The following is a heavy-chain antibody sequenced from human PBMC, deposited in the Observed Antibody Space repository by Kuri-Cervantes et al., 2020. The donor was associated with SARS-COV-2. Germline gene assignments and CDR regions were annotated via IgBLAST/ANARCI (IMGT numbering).Heavy chain of an antibody. J-gene: IGHJ4*02. CDR1: GGSISTYY. V-gene: IGHV4-59*12. CDR3: ALETPYFDY. D-gene: IGHD2-15*01. CDR2: VHYSGST. Sequence: GSLRLSCTVSGGSISTYYWSWIRQPPGKGLEYIGHVHYSGSTSYNPSLKSRVTISVDTSKNQFSLKLSSVTAADTAVYYCALETPYFDYWGQGTLVTVSS.